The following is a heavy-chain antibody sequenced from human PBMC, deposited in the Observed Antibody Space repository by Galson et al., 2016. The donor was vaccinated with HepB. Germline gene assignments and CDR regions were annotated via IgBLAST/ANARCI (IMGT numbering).Heavy chain of an antibody. J-gene: IGHJ5*02. CDR2: IYYSGST. V-gene: IGHV4-61*01. Sequence: SETLSLTCSVSGGSVSSDSHYWSWIRQPPGKGLEWIGYIYYSGSTNYNPSLKSRVTISVDTSKNQFSLKLSSVTAADTAVYYCARDQATVPTNRWFDPWGQGTLVTVSS. CDR1: GGSVSSDSHY. D-gene: IGHD4-17*01. CDR3: ARDQATVPTNRWFDP.